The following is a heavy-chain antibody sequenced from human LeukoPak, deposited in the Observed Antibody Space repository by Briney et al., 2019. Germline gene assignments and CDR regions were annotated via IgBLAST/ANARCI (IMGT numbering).Heavy chain of an antibody. D-gene: IGHD3-16*02. CDR1: GGSISSYY. Sequence: SETLSLTCTVSGGSISSYYWSWIRQPPGKGLEWIGYIYYSGSTNYNPSLKSRVTISVDTSKNQFSLKLSSVTAADTAVYYCARGPTVYHDYVWGSYQVSPVDYWGQGTLVTVSS. J-gene: IGHJ4*02. V-gene: IGHV4-59*08. CDR3: ARGPTVYHDYVWGSYQVSPVDY. CDR2: IYYSGST.